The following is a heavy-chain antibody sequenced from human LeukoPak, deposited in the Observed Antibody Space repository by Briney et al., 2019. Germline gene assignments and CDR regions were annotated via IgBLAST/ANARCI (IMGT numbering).Heavy chain of an antibody. CDR1: GFTFTNAW. J-gene: IGHJ4*02. V-gene: IGHV3-15*01. Sequence: PGGSLRLSCAASGFTFTNAWMSWVRQAPGKGLAWVGRVKSKTDGATTDYAAPVKGRFAISRDDSKNTLYLQMNSLKTEDTAVYYCSTNTYSSYWGQGTLVTVSS. CDR2: VKSKTDGATT. D-gene: IGHD3-22*01. CDR3: STNTYSSY.